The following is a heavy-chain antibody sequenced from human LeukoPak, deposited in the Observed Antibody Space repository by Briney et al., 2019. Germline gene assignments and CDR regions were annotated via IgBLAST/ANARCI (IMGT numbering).Heavy chain of an antibody. D-gene: IGHD3-3*01. CDR3: AHDLLACADV. Sequence: GGSLRLSCAASGFTFSTRWMSWVRQAPGRGLEWVAGINEDGSEAYYPDSVEGRFTVTRDNAKNSLYLQMNSLRAEDTAVYYCAHDLLACADVWGQGALVSVSS. V-gene: IGHV3-7*02. J-gene: IGHJ4*02. CDR2: INEDGSEA. CDR1: GFTFSTRW.